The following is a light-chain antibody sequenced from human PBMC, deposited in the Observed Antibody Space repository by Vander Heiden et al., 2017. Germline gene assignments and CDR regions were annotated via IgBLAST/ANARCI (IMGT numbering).Light chain of an antibody. J-gene: IGKJ4*01. CDR3: QQSSSAPLT. CDR1: QSISSY. CDR2: VTS. V-gene: IGKV1-39*01. Sequence: IHLTHSPSSLSASVGDRVTITCRASQSISSYLNWYQQKPGKAPNLLIYVTSSLQSGVPSRFSGSGSGTDFTLTISSLQLEDFATYYCQQSSSAPLTFGGGTKVEIK.